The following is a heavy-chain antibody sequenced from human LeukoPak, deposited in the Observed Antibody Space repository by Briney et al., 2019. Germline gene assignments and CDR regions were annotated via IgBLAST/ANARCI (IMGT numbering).Heavy chain of an antibody. CDR1: GGSISSYY. V-gene: IGHV4-59*01. J-gene: IGHJ4*02. CDR2: IYYSGST. CDR3: ARDRAIPHYDYVWGSYRL. Sequence: PSETLSLTCTVSGGSISSYYWSWIRQPPGKGLEWIGYIYYSGSTNYNPSLKSRVTISVDTSKNQFSLKLSSVTAADTAVYYCARDRAIPHYDYVWGSYRLWGQGTLVTVSS. D-gene: IGHD3-16*02.